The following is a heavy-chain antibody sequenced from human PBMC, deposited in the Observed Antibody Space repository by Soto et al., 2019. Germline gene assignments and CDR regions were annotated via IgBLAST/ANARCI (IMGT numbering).Heavy chain of an antibody. CDR1: GYRFTDYG. V-gene: IGHV1-18*01. Sequence: QVQLVQSGSEVKKPGALVKVSCKTSGYRFTDYGISWVRQAPGQGLEWMGWISDYNGKTNYAQKLRGRIFMTTDTSTRTSYMELWSLRSDDTAVYFCAREVYQSGSRTYSPPSYYRMDVWGQGTTVTVSS. J-gene: IGHJ6*02. CDR2: ISDYNGKT. D-gene: IGHD3-10*01. CDR3: AREVYQSGSRTYSPPSYYRMDV.